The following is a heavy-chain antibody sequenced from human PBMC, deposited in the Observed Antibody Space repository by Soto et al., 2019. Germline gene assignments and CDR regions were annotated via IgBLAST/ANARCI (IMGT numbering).Heavy chain of an antibody. Sequence: GGSLRLSCAASGFTFSSYAMHWVRQAPGKGLEWVAVISYDGSNKYYADSVKGRFTISRDNSKNTLYLQMNSLRAEDTAGYYCARDQDLGLHEGGSYYYGMDVWGQGPRSPSP. CDR2: ISYDGSNK. V-gene: IGHV3-30*04. D-gene: IGHD4-4*01. CDR1: GFTFSSYA. J-gene: IGHJ6*02. CDR3: ARDQDLGLHEGGSYYYGMDV.